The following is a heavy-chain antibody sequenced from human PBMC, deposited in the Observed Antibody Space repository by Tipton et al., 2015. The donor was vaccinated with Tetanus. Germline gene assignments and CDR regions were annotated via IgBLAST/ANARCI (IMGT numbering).Heavy chain of an antibody. D-gene: IGHD3-3*01. CDR2: IHPGDSDF. CDR1: GYSFPHYY. J-gene: IGHJ5*01. Sequence: QLVQSGVEVKKPGESLKISCQASGYSFPHYYIAWVRHMPGKGLEWMGTIHPGDSDFQYSPSFRGRVAISADTSIKTAYLQWNSLRASDTAFYYCARRRTNTNLFFWYESWGQGTQVTVSS. V-gene: IGHV5-51*01. CDR3: ARRRTNTNLFFWYES.